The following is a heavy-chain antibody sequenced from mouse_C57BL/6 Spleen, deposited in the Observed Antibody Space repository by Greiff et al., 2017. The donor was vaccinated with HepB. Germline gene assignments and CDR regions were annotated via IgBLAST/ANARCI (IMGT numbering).Heavy chain of an antibody. J-gene: IGHJ3*01. CDR2: IYWDDDK. D-gene: IGHD1-1*01. V-gene: IGHV8-12*01. CDR1: GFSLSTSGMG. CDR3: ASGYGSSYVSFSY. Sequence: QVTLKESGPGILQSSQTLSLTCSFSGFSLSTSGMGVSWIRQPSGKGLEWLAQIYWDDDKRYNPSLKSRLTISKDTSRNQVFLKITSVDTADTATYYCASGYGSSYVSFSYWGQGTLVTVSA.